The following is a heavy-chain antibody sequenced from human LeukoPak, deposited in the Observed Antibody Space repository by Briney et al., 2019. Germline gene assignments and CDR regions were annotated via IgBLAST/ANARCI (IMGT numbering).Heavy chain of an antibody. CDR3: ARGVYSYGPDY. D-gene: IGHD5-18*01. CDR1: GGSISSDY. V-gene: IGHV4-59*01. Sequence: SETLSLTCTVSGGSISSDYWSWIRQPPGKGLEWIGYIYYSGSTNYNPSLKSRVTISVDTSKNQFSLKLSSVTAADTAVYYCARGVYSYGPDYWGQGTLVTVSS. J-gene: IGHJ4*02. CDR2: IYYSGST.